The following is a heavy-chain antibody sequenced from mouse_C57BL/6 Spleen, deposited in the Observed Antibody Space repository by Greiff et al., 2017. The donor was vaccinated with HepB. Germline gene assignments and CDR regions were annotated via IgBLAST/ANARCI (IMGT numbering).Heavy chain of an antibody. CDR3: ATDYTWYFDV. V-gene: IGHV1-22*01. CDR1: GYTFTDYN. D-gene: IGHD2-4*01. Sequence: EVKLLESGPELVKPGASVKMSCKASGYTFTDYNMHWVKQSHGKSLEWIGYINPNNGGTSYNQKFKGKATLTVNKSSSTAYMELRSLTSEDSAVYYCATDYTWYFDVWGTGTTVTVSS. J-gene: IGHJ1*03. CDR2: INPNNGGT.